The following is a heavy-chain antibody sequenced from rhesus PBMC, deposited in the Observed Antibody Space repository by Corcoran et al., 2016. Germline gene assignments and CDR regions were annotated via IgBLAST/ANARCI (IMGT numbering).Heavy chain of an antibody. V-gene: IGHV4-80*01. J-gene: IGHJ4*01. CDR3: ARGIYGSGSYSGDY. CDR2: NNGDRGGT. CDR1: GVSFSNYW. D-gene: IGHD3-28*01. Sequence: QVQLQESGPGPVKASETLSLTCAVSGVSFSNYWWSWIRQLPGKGLEWIGENNGDRGGTNYHPSRKSRGTISRDASRNQFSLKLSSVTAADTAVYYCARGIYGSGSYSGDYWGQGVLVTVSS.